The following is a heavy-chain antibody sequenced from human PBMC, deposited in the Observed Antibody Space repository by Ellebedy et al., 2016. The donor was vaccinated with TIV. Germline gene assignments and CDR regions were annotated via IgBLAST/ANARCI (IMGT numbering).Heavy chain of an antibody. D-gene: IGHD1-1*01. V-gene: IGHV3-7*03. Sequence: GESLKISCAASGFTFSSNRMSWVRQAAGKVQELVAKKKEDGSLKYYVDAGKGRFAISKDNAKNSLYLQMNSLRAEDTAVYYCARDGNLGYWGQGTLVTVSS. CDR2: KKEDGSLK. CDR3: ARDGNLGY. J-gene: IGHJ4*02. CDR1: GFTFSSNR.